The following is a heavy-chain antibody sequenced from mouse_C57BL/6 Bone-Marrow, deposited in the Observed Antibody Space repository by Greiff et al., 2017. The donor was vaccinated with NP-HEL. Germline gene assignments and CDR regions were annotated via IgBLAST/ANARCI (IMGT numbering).Heavy chain of an antibody. CDR1: GYTFTSYW. V-gene: IGHV1-64*01. J-gene: IGHJ4*01. Sequence: QVQLQQPGAELVKPGASVKLSCKASGYTFTSYWMHWVKQRPGQGLEWIGMIHPNSGSTNYNEKFKSKATLTVDKSSSTAYMQLSSLTSEDSAVYYCARLYYGSSYYAMDYWGQGTSVTVSS. CDR3: ARLYYGSSYYAMDY. CDR2: IHPNSGST. D-gene: IGHD1-1*01.